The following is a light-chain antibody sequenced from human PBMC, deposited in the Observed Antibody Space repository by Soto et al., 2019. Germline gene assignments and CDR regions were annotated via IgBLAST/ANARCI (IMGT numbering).Light chain of an antibody. CDR3: TSFTSRHTYV. CDR2: DVS. V-gene: IGLV2-14*03. CDR1: SSDVGGYNY. J-gene: IGLJ1*01. Sequence: QSALTQPASVSGSPGQSITISCTGTSSDVGGYNYVSWYQQHPDKAPRLMIYDVSNRPSGVSDRFSGSKSGDTASLTISGLQAEDGADYYCTSFTSRHTYVFGTGTKLTVL.